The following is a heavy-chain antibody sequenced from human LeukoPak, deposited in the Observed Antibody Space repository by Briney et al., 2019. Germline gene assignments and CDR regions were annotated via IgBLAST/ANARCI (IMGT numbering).Heavy chain of an antibody. CDR2: IHHIGST. V-gene: IGHV4-4*02. D-gene: IGHD3-10*01. CDR1: GGSISSNNW. Sequence: SETLSLICAVSGGSISSNNWWSWVRQPPGKGLEWIGEIHHIGSTTYNPSLQSRVTISVDKSKNQFSLNLNSVTAADTAVYFCTRGVYGSGSTYGMDVWGKGTTVIVSS. CDR3: TRGVYGSGSTYGMDV. J-gene: IGHJ6*04.